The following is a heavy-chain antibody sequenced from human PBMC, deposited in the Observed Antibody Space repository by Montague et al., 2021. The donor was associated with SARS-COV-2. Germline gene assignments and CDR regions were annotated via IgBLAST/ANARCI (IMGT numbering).Heavy chain of an antibody. Sequence: SETLSLTCTVSGGSISSSSYYWGWIRQPPGKGLEWIGSIYYSGSTYYNPSLKSRVTISVDTSKNQFSLKLSSVTAADTAVYYCARRVVGCRDATTHENDYWGQGTLVTVSS. J-gene: IGHJ4*02. CDR1: GGSISSSSYY. V-gene: IGHV4-39*01. D-gene: IGHD1-1*01. CDR3: ARRVVGCRDATTHENDY. CDR2: IYYSGST.